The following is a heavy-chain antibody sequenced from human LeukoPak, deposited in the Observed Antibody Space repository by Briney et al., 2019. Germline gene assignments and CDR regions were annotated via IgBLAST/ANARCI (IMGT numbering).Heavy chain of an antibody. J-gene: IGHJ4*02. V-gene: IGHV4-4*09. CDR2: IYTSGST. D-gene: IGHD2-2*01. CDR1: GGSISSYY. Sequence: PSETLSLTCTVSGGSISSYYWSWIRQPPGKGLEWIGYIYTSGSTNYNPSLKSRVTISVDTSKNQFSLKLSSVTAADTAVYHCARASRSSNPFDYWGQGTLVTISS. CDR3: ARASRSSNPFDY.